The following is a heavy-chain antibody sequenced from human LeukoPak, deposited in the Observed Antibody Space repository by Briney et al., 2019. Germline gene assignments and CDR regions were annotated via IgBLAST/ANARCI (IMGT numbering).Heavy chain of an antibody. Sequence: GGSLRLSCAASGFTLTSYGMHWVRQAPGKGPEWVSFIRTDGTTKYYADSVEGRFTISRDSAKNTLYLQMNSLRAEDTAVYYCAKILVEIDYWGQGTLVTVSS. CDR3: AKILVEIDY. CDR1: GFTLTSYG. J-gene: IGHJ4*02. V-gene: IGHV3-30*02. CDR2: IRTDGTTK. D-gene: IGHD1-26*01.